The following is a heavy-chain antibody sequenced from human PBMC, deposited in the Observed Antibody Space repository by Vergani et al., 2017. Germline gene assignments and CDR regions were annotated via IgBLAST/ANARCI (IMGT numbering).Heavy chain of an antibody. Sequence: EVLLVESGGGLVQPGESLRLSCTASGFTFSDFWMTWVRQVPGKGLEWVANIMPDGSATMYADSLRGRFSISRDNAKNSLHLHMSSLRVEDTAVYYCARGTLGYCSSTSCYTGGQWDYWGQGTLVTVSS. D-gene: IGHD2-2*02. J-gene: IGHJ4*02. CDR3: ARGTLGYCSSTSCYTGGQWDY. V-gene: IGHV3-7*01. CDR2: IMPDGSAT. CDR1: GFTFSDFW.